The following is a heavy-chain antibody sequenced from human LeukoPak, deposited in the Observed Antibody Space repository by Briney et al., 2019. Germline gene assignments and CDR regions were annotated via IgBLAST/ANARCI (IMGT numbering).Heavy chain of an antibody. CDR1: GFSFSDYD. V-gene: IGHV3-30*02. CDR3: AKSTGSVAATYFDY. CDR2: IRYDGSNT. D-gene: IGHD2-15*01. Sequence: GESLRLSCAASGFSFSDYDIHWVRLAPGKGLEWVTFIRYDGSNTYADSVKGRFTISRDNSKNTLYLQMNSLRAEDTAVYYCAKSTGSVAATYFDYWGQGTLVTVSS. J-gene: IGHJ4*02.